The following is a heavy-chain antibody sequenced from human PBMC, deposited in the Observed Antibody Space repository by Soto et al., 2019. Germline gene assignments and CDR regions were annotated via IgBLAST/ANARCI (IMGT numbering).Heavy chain of an antibody. CDR2: ISGSGGST. D-gene: IGHD3-22*01. Sequence: EVQLLESGGGLVQPGGSLRLSCAASGFTFSSYAMSWVRQAPGKGLEWVSAISGSGGSTYYADSVKGRFTISRDNSKNTLYLQMNSLRAEDTAVYYCAKDPGYYDSSGYFIPPNNWFDPWGQGTLVTVSS. CDR3: AKDPGYYDSSGYFIPPNNWFDP. CDR1: GFTFSSYA. V-gene: IGHV3-23*01. J-gene: IGHJ5*02.